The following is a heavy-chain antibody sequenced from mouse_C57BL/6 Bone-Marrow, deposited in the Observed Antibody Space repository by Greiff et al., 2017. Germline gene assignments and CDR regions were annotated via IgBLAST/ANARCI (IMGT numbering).Heavy chain of an antibody. CDR3: ARERDGYYLPFAY. J-gene: IGHJ3*01. CDR1: GYTFTSYW. D-gene: IGHD2-3*01. CDR2: IDPSDSYT. Sequence: QVQLQQPGAELVMPGASVKLSCKASGYTFTSYWMHWVKQRPGQGLEWIGEIDPSDSYTNYNQKFKGKSTLTVDKSSSTAYMQLSSLTSEDSAVYDCARERDGYYLPFAYWGQGTLVTVSA. V-gene: IGHV1-69*01.